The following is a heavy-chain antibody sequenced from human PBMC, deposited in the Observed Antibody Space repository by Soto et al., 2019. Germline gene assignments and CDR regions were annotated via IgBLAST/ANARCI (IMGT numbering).Heavy chain of an antibody. Sequence: SETLSLTCTVSGGSISSDDYYWSWIRQPPGKGLEWIGFMSYSGSTSYNASLKSRATISVDTSKNQFSLKVTSVTAADTAVYYCARAGVLRYFGSVWGQGTTVTVSS. J-gene: IGHJ6*02. CDR3: ARAGVLRYFGSV. CDR2: MSYSGST. V-gene: IGHV4-30-4*02. CDR1: GGSISSDDYY. D-gene: IGHD3-9*01.